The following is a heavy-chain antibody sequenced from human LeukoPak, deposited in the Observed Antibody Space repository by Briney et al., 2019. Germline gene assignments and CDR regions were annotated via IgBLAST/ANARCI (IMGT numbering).Heavy chain of an antibody. D-gene: IGHD5-12*01. V-gene: IGHV3-23*01. J-gene: IGHJ4*02. CDR3: AKDPGGGSYYFDS. CDR1: GFTFNTYA. Sequence: GSLRLSCAASGFTFNTYAMTWVRQVPGKGLEWVSSIIGIGGSTYYADSVKGRFTISRDNSKSTLHLHMNSLRAEDTAVYFCAKDPGGGSYYFDSWGQGTQVTVSS. CDR2: IIGIGGST.